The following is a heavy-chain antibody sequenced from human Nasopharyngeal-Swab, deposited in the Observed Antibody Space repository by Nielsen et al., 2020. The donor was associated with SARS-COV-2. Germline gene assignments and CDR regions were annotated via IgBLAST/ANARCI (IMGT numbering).Heavy chain of an antibody. V-gene: IGHV5-51*01. CDR3: ARSATVTNWYFDL. CDR2: IYPGDSDT. CDR1: GSRFTSYW. Sequence: GESLKISCKGSGSRFTSYWIGWVRQMPGKGLEWMGIIYPGDSDTRYSPSFQGQVTISADKSISTAYLQWSSLKASDTAMYYCARSATVTNWYFDLWGRGTLVTVSS. J-gene: IGHJ2*01. D-gene: IGHD4-17*01.